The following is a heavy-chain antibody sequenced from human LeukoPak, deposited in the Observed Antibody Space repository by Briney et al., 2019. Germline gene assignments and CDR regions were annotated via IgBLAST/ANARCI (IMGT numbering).Heavy chain of an antibody. Sequence: GGSLRLSCAASGFTFSDYYMSWIRQAPGKGLEWVSSISSSSSYIYYADSVKGRFTISGDNAKNSLYLQMNSLRAEDTAVYYCAREPTYYYDSSGLYYFDYWGQGTLVTVSS. V-gene: IGHV3-11*06. CDR3: AREPTYYYDSSGLYYFDY. D-gene: IGHD3-22*01. CDR2: ISSSSSYI. CDR1: GFTFSDYY. J-gene: IGHJ4*02.